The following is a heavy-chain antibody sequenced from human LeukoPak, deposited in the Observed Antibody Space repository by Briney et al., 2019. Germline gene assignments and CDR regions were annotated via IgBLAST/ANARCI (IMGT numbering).Heavy chain of an antibody. V-gene: IGHV6-1*01. Sequence: SQSLSLTCAISVDSVSSNSATWNWIRQSPSRGLEWLGRTYYRSKWYKYYAVSVKGRITINPDTSKNQFSLQLNSVTPEDTAVYYCARGPSYFQHWGQGTLVTVSS. J-gene: IGHJ1*01. CDR2: TYYRSKWYK. CDR3: ARGPSYFQH. CDR1: VDSVSSNSAT.